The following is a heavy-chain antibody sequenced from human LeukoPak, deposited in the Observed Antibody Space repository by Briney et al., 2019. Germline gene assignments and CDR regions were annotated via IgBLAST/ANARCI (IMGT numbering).Heavy chain of an antibody. J-gene: IGHJ4*02. D-gene: IGHD3-22*01. CDR3: ARGRKRAYDSSGYLDY. V-gene: IGHV4-34*01. CDR2: INHSGST. Sequence: PSETLSLTCAVYGGSFSGYYWSWIRQPPGKGLEWIGEINHSGSTNYNPSLKSRVTISVDTSKNQFSLKLSSVTAADTAVYYCARGRKRAYDSSGYLDYWGQGTLVTVSS. CDR1: GGSFSGYY.